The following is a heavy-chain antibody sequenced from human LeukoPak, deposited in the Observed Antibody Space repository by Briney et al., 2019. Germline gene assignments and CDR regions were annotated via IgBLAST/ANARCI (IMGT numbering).Heavy chain of an antibody. V-gene: IGHV4-59*01. CDR2: ISYSGTT. J-gene: IGHJ5*01. CDR1: GASISTDF. Sequence: SETLSLTCSVSGASISTDFWSWIRQPPGKRLEWIAYISYSGTTTYNPSLRSRVTISRDTSKNQFSLKLSSVTAADTAVYYCARGRNLEWFDYWGQGTLVTVSS. D-gene: IGHD3-3*01. CDR3: ARGRNLEWFDY.